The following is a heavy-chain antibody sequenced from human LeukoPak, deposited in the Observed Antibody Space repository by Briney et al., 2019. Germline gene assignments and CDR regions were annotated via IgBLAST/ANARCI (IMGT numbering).Heavy chain of an antibody. CDR3: ARGVQFIAVAGTANYYFDY. V-gene: IGHV3-21*01. CDR2: IISSSSYI. D-gene: IGHD6-19*01. Sequence: GGSLRLSCAASGFTFRSYAMSWVRQAPGKGLEWVSSIISSSSYIYYADSVKGRFTISRDNAKNSLYLQMNSLRAEDTAVYYCARGVQFIAVAGTANYYFDYWGQGTLVTVSS. CDR1: GFTFRSYA. J-gene: IGHJ4*02.